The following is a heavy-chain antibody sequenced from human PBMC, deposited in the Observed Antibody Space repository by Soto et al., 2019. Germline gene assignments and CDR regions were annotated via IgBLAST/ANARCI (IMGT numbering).Heavy chain of an antibody. CDR2: IDPSDSYT. Sequence: GESLKISCKGSGYSFTSYWISWVRQMPGKGLEWMGRIDPSDSYTNYSPSFQGHVTISADKSISTAYLQWSSLKASDTAMYYCARLPDVDTAMVSVDYWGQGTLVTVSS. V-gene: IGHV5-10-1*01. J-gene: IGHJ4*02. D-gene: IGHD5-18*01. CDR3: ARLPDVDTAMVSVDY. CDR1: GYSFTSYW.